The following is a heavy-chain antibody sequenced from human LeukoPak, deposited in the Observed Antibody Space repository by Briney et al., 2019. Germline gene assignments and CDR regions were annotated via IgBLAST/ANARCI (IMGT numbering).Heavy chain of an antibody. CDR1: GFTFSSHS. CDR2: ISGSSSYI. Sequence: GGSLRLSCAASGFTFSSHSMNWVRQAPGKGLEWVSSISGSSSYIYYADSVKGRFTISRDNAKNSLYLQMNSLRAEDTAMYYCARSYYDSSGYSCPDYWGQGTLVTVSS. V-gene: IGHV3-21*01. CDR3: ARSYYDSSGYSCPDY. J-gene: IGHJ4*02. D-gene: IGHD3-22*01.